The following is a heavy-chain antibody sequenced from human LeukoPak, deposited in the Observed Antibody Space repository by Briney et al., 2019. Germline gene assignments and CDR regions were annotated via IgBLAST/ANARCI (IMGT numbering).Heavy chain of an antibody. V-gene: IGHV3-23*01. CDR2: ISGSGGST. J-gene: IGHJ4*02. Sequence: GRSLRLSCAASGFTFSSYAMSWVRQAPGKGLEWVSAISGSGGSTYYADSVKGRFTISRDNSKNTLYLQMNSLRAEDTAVYYCAKDPRPMATITYFDYWGQGTLVAVSS. CDR1: GFTFSSYA. CDR3: AKDPRPMATITYFDY. D-gene: IGHD5-24*01.